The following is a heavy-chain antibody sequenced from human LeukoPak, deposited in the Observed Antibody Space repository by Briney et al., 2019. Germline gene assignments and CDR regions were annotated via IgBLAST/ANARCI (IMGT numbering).Heavy chain of an antibody. J-gene: IGHJ4*02. D-gene: IGHD2-21*02. CDR3: ARHGYYYSPFDY. CDR1: GGSISSYY. CDR2: IDYSGST. Sequence: SETLSLTCTVSGGSISSYYCSRIRQPPGKGLEWIGYIDYSGSTYYNPSLKSRVTMSVDTSKNQFPLKLSSVTAADTAVYYCARHGYYYSPFDYWGQGTLVTVSS. V-gene: IGHV4-59*08.